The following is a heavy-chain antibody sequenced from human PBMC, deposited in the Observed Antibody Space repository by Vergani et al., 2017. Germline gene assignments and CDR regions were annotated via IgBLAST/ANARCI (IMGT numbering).Heavy chain of an antibody. CDR3: ARADSSSWYWYFDL. CDR2: INSDGSSP. J-gene: IGHJ2*01. V-gene: IGHV3-74*01. CDR1: GFTFSSYW. Sequence: EVQLVESGGGLVQPGGSLRLSCAASGFTFSSYWMHWVRQAPGKGLVWVSRINSDGSSPSYADSVKGRFSISRDNAKNTLYLQMNSLRAEDTAVYYCARADSSSWYWYFDLWGRGTLVTVSS. D-gene: IGHD6-13*01.